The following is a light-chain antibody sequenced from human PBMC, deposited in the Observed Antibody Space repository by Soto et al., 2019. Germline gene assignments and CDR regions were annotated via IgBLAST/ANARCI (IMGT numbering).Light chain of an antibody. CDR2: EVS. CDR3: SSYTSSSTLYV. V-gene: IGLV2-14*01. CDR1: SSDVGGYNY. J-gene: IGLJ1*01. Sequence: QSVLTQPASVSGSPGQSITISFTGTSSDVGGYNYVSWYQQHPGKAPKLMISEVSNRPSGVSNRFSGCKSGNTASLTISGLQAEGEADYYCSSYTSSSTLYVFGTGTKLTVL.